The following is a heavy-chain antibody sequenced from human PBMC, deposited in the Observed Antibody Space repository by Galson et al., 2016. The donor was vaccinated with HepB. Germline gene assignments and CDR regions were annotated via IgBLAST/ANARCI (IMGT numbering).Heavy chain of an antibody. J-gene: IGHJ5*02. CDR2: IFWDDDQ. CDR3: SHRGAEAEFDP. V-gene: IGHV2-5*02. D-gene: IGHD3-16*01. CDR1: GFSLTTTGVS. Sequence: PALVKPTQPLTLTCPFSGFSLTTTGVSVAWIRQPPGGAPEWLALIFWDDDQRYNPSLKSRLTISKDTSKKQVVLSMTNMDPVDTATYYCSHRGAEAEFDPWGQGTLVTVSS.